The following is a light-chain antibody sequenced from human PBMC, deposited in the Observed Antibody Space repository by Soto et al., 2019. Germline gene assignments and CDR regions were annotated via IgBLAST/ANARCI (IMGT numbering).Light chain of an antibody. CDR3: QHYKSYPWT. J-gene: IGKJ1*01. V-gene: IGKV1-5*03. CDR1: QSIDRW. Sequence: DIQMTHSPSTLSASVVDRVTITCRAIQSIDRWLAWYQQKPGKAPKLLMYKASSLESGVPSKFSGSGSETEFTLTISSLQPDDFATYYCQHYKSYPWTFGQGTKVDIK. CDR2: KAS.